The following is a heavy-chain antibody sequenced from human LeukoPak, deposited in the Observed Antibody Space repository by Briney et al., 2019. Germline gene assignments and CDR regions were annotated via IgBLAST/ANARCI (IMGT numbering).Heavy chain of an antibody. Sequence: GSSVNVSCKSSVYTFTSYGISWVRQAPGQGLEWMGWISAYNGNTNYAQKLQGRVTMTTDTSTSKAYMELRSLRSDDTAVYYCAREGMGYFQHWGQGTLVTVSS. CDR1: VYTFTSYG. CDR3: AREGMGYFQH. V-gene: IGHV1-18*01. CDR2: ISAYNGNT. D-gene: IGHD5-24*01. J-gene: IGHJ1*01.